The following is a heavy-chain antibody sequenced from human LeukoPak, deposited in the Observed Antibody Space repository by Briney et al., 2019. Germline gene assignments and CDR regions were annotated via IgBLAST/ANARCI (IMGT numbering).Heavy chain of an antibody. Sequence: SETLSLTCTVSGDSINNYYWSWIRQPPGKGLEGIGYVSYSGTPDYNPSLKSRVTISLDTSRNQFSLQLSSVTAADTAVYYCARQKWDRLTYYYYGMDVWGQGTTVTASS. D-gene: IGHD1-26*01. CDR2: VSYSGTP. CDR1: GDSINNYY. V-gene: IGHV4-59*08. J-gene: IGHJ6*02. CDR3: ARQKWDRLTYYYYGMDV.